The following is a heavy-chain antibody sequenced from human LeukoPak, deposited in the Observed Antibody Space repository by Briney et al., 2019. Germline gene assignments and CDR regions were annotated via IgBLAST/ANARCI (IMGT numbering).Heavy chain of an antibody. CDR2: IKQDGSEK. D-gene: IGHD5-18*01. J-gene: IGHJ4*02. CDR1: GFTFSSYW. Sequence: GGSLRLSCAASGFTFSSYWMRWVRQAPGKGLEWVANIKQDGSEKYYVDSVKGRFTISRDNAKNSLYLQMNSLRAEDTAVYYCARVRWAGGYSYGLFDYWGQGTLVTVSS. V-gene: IGHV3-7*03. CDR3: ARVRWAGGYSYGLFDY.